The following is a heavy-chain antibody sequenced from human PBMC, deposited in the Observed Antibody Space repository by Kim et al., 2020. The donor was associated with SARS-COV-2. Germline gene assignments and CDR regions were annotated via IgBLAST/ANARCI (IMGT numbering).Heavy chain of an antibody. CDR1: GFTFSNYA. V-gene: IGHV3-23*01. J-gene: IGHJ1*01. Sequence: GGSLRLSCAASGFTFSNYAMNWVRQAPGKGLEWVAGISSSGGTTYYADSVRGRFTFSRDNSKNMFYMHMNSLRVEDTAMYYCAKAFHAGSNYYGSGCFHHWGQGTLVTVSS. D-gene: IGHD3-10*01. CDR3: AKAFHAGSNYYGSGCFHH. CDR2: ISSSGGTT.